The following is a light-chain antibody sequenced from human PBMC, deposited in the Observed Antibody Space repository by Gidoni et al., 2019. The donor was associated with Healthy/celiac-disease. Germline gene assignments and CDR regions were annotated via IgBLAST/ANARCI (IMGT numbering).Light chain of an antibody. CDR1: QSVSSN. V-gene: IGKV3-15*01. CDR3: QQYNNWPPPIT. Sequence: EIVMTQSPATLSVSPGERAPLSCRASQSVSSNLAGYQQKPGQAPRLLIYGASTRATGIPARFSGSGSGTEFTLTISSLQSEDFAVYYCQQYNNWPPPITFGQGTRLEIK. J-gene: IGKJ5*01. CDR2: GAS.